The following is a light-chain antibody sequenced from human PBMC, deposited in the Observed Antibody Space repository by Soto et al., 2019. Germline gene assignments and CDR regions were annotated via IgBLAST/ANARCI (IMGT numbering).Light chain of an antibody. CDR1: KSDIGVYDF. CDR3: KSYAGSNTYV. Sequence: QSVLTQPPSASGSPGQSVTISCTGTKSDIGVYDFVSWYQHHPGKAPRLIIYEVVQRPSGVPDRFSGSKSGNTASLTVSGLQAADEADYVCKSYAGSNTYVLGSGTKV. J-gene: IGLJ1*01. V-gene: IGLV2-8*01. CDR2: EVV.